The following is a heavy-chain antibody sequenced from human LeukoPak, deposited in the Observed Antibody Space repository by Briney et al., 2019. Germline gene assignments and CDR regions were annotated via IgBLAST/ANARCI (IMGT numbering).Heavy chain of an antibody. CDR3: ARAPEWEPPLDY. CDR2: INSDGSST. V-gene: IGHV3-74*01. D-gene: IGHD1-26*01. CDR1: GFTSSSYS. Sequence: GGSLRLSCAAYGFTSSSYSMHWGRQAPGKGLVWVSRINSDGSSTSYADSVKGRFTISRDNAKNTLYLQMNSLRAEDTAVYYCARAPEWEPPLDYWGQGTLVTVSS. J-gene: IGHJ4*02.